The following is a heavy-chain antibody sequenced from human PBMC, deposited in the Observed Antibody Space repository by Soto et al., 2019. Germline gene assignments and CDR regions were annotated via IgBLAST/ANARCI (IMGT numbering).Heavy chain of an antibody. CDR2: IFFSGGT. CDR1: RGSITRGGYN. J-gene: IGHJ5*02. D-gene: IGHD3-16*01. CDR3: ATEIRRVFGS. Sequence: QVQLEESGPGLVKPSQALSLTCTVSRGSITRGGYNWSWLRQRPGKGPEWIGYIFFSGGTYYNPSRESRATISTHATKNQSYLSRTSVAAADPPVFFCATEIRRVFGSWGQANLAAVS. V-gene: IGHV4-31*03.